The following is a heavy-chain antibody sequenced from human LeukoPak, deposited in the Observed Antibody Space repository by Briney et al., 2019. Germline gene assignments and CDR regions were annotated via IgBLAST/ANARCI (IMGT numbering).Heavy chain of an antibody. CDR1: GFTFSIYA. CDR3: AKDCTNGVCYHY. J-gene: IGHJ4*02. Sequence: GGSLRLSCAASGFTFSIYAMNWVRQAPGKGLVWVSRINSDGSSTSYADSVKGRFTISRDNAKNTLYLQMNSLRAEDTAVYYCAKDCTNGVCYHYWGQGTLVTVSS. CDR2: INSDGSST. D-gene: IGHD2-8*01. V-gene: IGHV3-74*01.